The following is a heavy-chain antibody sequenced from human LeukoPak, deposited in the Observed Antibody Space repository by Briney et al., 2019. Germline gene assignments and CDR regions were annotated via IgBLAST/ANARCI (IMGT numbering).Heavy chain of an antibody. CDR2: IKGDGSST. D-gene: IGHD3-22*01. V-gene: IGHV3-74*01. CDR1: GFTFSSYW. J-gene: IGHJ4*02. CDR3: ARDPYDPSENNRGFDS. Sequence: PGGSLRLSCAASGFTFSSYWMHWVRQGPGEGLVWVSRIKGDGSSTTYADSVKGRFTVPRGNAKNTLYLQMDSLRVDDTAVYFCARDPYDPSENNRGFDSWGQGTLVTVSS.